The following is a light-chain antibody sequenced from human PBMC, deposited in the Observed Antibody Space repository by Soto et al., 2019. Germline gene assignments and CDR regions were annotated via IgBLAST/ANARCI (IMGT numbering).Light chain of an antibody. CDR3: QHGYVCPYS. CDR1: QDISIY. V-gene: IGKV1-39*01. Sequence: DIQMTQSPSSVSASIGDTVTITCRASQDISIYLNWYQQKPGEAPKLLIYSASTLHSGVPFRFTGSGSGSDFTLTIRSLQPEDFATYYCQHGYVCPYSFGQGTKVEI. J-gene: IGKJ2*03. CDR2: SAS.